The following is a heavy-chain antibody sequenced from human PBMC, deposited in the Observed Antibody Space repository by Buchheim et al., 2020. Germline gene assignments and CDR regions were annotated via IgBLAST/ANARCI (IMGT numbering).Heavy chain of an antibody. D-gene: IGHD3-3*01. CDR1: GGSISSSSYY. Sequence: QLQLQESGPGLVKPSETLSLTCTVSGGSISSSSYYWGWIRQPPGKGLEWIGSIYYSGSTYYNPSLKSRVTISVDTSKNQFSLKLSSVTAADTAVYYCAREGGKLRSQWDIQTSDVWGQGTT. V-gene: IGHV4-39*07. J-gene: IGHJ6*02. CDR3: AREGGKLRSQWDIQTSDV. CDR2: IYYSGST.